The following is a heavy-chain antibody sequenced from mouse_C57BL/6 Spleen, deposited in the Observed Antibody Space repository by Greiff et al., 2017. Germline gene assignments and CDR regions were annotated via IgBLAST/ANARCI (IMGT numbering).Heavy chain of an antibody. CDR2: IHPNSGST. V-gene: IGHV1-64*01. CDR1: GYTFTSYW. D-gene: IGHD1-1*01. CDR3: ARFHYYGSSYGYYFDY. J-gene: IGHJ2*01. Sequence: VQLQQPGAELVKPGASVKLSCKASGYTFTSYWMHWVKQRPGQGLEWIGMIHPNSGSTNYNEKFKSKATLTVDKSSSTAYMQLSSLTSEDSAVYYWARFHYYGSSYGYYFDYWGQGTTRTVSS.